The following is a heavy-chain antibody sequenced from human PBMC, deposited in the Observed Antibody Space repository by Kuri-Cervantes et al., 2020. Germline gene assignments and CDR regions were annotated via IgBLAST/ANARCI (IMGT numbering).Heavy chain of an antibody. Sequence: GGSLRLSCAASGFTFINYWMSRVRQAPGKGLEWVANIKQDGSEKYYVDSVKGRFTISRDNSKNTLYLQMNSLRAEDTAVYYCARDLPQDFWSAKSRGWFDYWGQGTLVTVSS. D-gene: IGHD3-3*01. V-gene: IGHV3-7*01. J-gene: IGHJ4*02. CDR2: IKQDGSEK. CDR3: ARDLPQDFWSAKSRGWFDY. CDR1: GFTFINYW.